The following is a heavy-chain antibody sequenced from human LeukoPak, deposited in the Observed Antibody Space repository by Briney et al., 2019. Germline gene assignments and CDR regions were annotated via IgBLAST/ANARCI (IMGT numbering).Heavy chain of an antibody. CDR1: GFTFSSYA. D-gene: IGHD3-3*01. CDR3: AKDPHVGTSGYYQYYFDY. CDR2: LSGSGGSS. V-gene: IGHV3-23*01. Sequence: GGSLRLSCAASGFTFSSYAMSWVHQSPGMRLEWLSTLSGSGGSSYYANSVRGRFTISRDNSKNTLFLQMNNLRAEDTAVYYCAKDPHVGTSGYYQYYFDYWGQGTLVTVSS. J-gene: IGHJ4*02.